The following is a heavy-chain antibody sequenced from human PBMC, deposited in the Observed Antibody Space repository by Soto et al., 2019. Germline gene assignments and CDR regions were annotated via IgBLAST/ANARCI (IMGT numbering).Heavy chain of an antibody. Sequence: QVKLVQSGTEVKKPGASMKVSCKASGYSFATSGISWVRQAPGQGLEWMGWISAYNGNTNYEQKLQDRVTMTTDPSASTAYLELRSLRSDDTAVYYCSWAGHYYDSSGYATWAEGTLVTVS. CDR3: SWAGHYYDSSGYAT. CDR2: ISAYNGNT. J-gene: IGHJ5*02. D-gene: IGHD3-22*01. V-gene: IGHV1-18*01. CDR1: GYSFATSG.